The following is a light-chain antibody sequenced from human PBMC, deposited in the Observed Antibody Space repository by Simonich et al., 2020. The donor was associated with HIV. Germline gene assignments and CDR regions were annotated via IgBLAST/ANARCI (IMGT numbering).Light chain of an antibody. CDR3: SSYAGSNVWV. V-gene: IGLV2-8*01. CDR1: SSDVGAYNY. CDR2: EVT. Sequence: QSALTQPPSASGSPGQSVTLSCTGTSSDVGAYNYVSWSQQHPGKAPQLMIYEVTKRPSGVPDRFSGSKSGNTASLTVSGLRAEDEADYYCSSYAGSNVWVFGGGTKLSVL. J-gene: IGLJ3*02.